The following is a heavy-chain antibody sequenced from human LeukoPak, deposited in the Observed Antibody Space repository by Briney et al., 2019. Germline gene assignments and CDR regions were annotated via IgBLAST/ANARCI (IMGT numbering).Heavy chain of an antibody. CDR2: INHSGST. Sequence: SETLSLTCAVSGGSLSGYYWSWIRRPPGKGLEWIGEINHSGSTNYNPSLKSRVTISIDTSKNQFSLKLSSVTAADTAVYYCASWHIVVVTAIVSGDAFDIWGQGTMVTVSS. V-gene: IGHV4-34*01. CDR3: ASWHIVVVTAIVSGDAFDI. D-gene: IGHD2-21*02. CDR1: GGSLSGYY. J-gene: IGHJ3*02.